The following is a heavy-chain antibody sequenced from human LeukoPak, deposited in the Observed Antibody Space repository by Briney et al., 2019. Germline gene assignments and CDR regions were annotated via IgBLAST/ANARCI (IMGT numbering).Heavy chain of an antibody. CDR1: GDSIISSSYY. V-gene: IGHV4-39*07. J-gene: IGHJ4*02. D-gene: IGHD1-26*01. CDR3: ARVGSSGSHFDY. CDR2: IYYSGRT. Sequence: PSETLSLTCSVSGDSIISSSYYWGWIRQPPGKGLEWIGSIYYSGRTYYNPSLKSRVTISIDTSKNQFSLKLSSVTAADTAVYYCARVGSSGSHFDYWGQGTLVTVSS.